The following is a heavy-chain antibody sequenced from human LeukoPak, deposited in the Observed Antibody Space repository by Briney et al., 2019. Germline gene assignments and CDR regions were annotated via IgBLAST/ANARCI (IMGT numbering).Heavy chain of an antibody. V-gene: IGHV3-74*01. D-gene: IGHD6-13*01. CDR3: ARDRVQQLTYPGFYGMDV. CDR1: EFTFSNYW. CDR2: IRGDGIVT. Sequence: GGSLRLSCVASEFTFSNYWIHWVRQAPGKGLVWVSRIRGDGIVTNYADSVEGRFTVSRDNAKNTVHLQMNSLRAEDTAVYYCARDRVQQLTYPGFYGMDVWGQGTTVTVSS. J-gene: IGHJ6*02.